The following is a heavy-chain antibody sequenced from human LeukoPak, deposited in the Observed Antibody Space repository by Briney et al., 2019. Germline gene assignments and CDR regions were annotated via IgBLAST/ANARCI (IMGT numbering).Heavy chain of an antibody. CDR1: GFTFSSHP. J-gene: IGHJ6*03. CDR3: ARVTSKWELYYYYYMDV. D-gene: IGHD1-26*01. V-gene: IGHV3-23*01. CDR2: IRGSGDST. Sequence: PGGSLRLSCAVSGFTFSSHPMSWVRLAPGKGLEWVSSIRGSGDSTYYADSVKGRFTISRDNTKNTLYLQMNSLRAEDTAVYYCARVTSKWELYYYYYMDVWGKGTTVTVSS.